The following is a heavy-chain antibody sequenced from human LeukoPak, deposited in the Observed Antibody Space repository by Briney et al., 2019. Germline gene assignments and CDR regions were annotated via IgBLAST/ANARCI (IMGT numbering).Heavy chain of an antibody. V-gene: IGHV4-39*01. CDR3: ARPSGYCSSTSCYTYFDY. D-gene: IGHD2-2*02. J-gene: IGHJ4*02. Sequence: SETLSLTCTVSGGSISSSSYYWGWIRQPPGKGLEWIGSIYYSGSTYYNPSLKSRVTISVDTSKNQFSLKLSSVTAADTAVYYCARPSGYCSSTSCYTYFDYWGQGTLVTVSS. CDR2: IYYSGST. CDR1: GGSISSSSYY.